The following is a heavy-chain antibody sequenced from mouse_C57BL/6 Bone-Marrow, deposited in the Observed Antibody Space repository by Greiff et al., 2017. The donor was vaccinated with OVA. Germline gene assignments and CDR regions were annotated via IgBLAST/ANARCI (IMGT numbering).Heavy chain of an antibody. CDR1: GFTFSSYG. CDR3: AIITTVPGFAY. D-gene: IGHD1-1*01. Sequence: EVQRVESGGDLVKPGGSLKLSCAASGFTFSSYGMSWVRQTPDKRLEWVATISSGGSYTYYPDSVKGRFTISRDNAKNTLYLQMSSLKSEDTAMYYCAIITTVPGFAYWGQGTLVTVSA. J-gene: IGHJ3*01. CDR2: ISSGGSYT. V-gene: IGHV5-6*01.